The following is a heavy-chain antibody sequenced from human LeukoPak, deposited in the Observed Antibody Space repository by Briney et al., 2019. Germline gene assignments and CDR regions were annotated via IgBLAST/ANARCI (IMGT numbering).Heavy chain of an antibody. CDR3: ARGVLWEPPDY. Sequence: GGSLRLSCAASGFTSRNYYMNWVRQAPGKGLEWVANIKQDGTEKYYVDSAKGRFTISRDNAKNSLYLQMSSLRAEDTAVYYCARGVLWEPPDYWGQGTLVTVSS. CDR1: GFTSRNYY. J-gene: IGHJ4*02. D-gene: IGHD1-14*01. CDR2: IKQDGTEK. V-gene: IGHV3-7*01.